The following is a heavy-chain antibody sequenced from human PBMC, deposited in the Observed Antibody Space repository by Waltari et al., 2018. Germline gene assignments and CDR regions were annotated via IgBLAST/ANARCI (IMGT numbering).Heavy chain of an antibody. CDR1: GYTFTAYY. Sequence: QVQLVQSGAEVKKPGASVKVSCKASGYTFTAYYMHWVRQAPGQSLEWMGIINPGGGSTRYARKFQGRVTMTRDTSTSTVYMELSSLRFEDTAVYYCAKGGPVTTPDYWGQGTLVTVSS. D-gene: IGHD4-17*01. V-gene: IGHV1-46*01. J-gene: IGHJ4*02. CDR2: INPGGGST. CDR3: AKGGPVTTPDY.